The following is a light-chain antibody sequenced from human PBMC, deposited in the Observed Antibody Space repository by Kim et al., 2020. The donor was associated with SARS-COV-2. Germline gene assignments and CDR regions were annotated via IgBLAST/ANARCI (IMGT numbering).Light chain of an antibody. CDR3: NSRDSSGNVV. CDR1: GFRSYY. V-gene: IGLV3-19*01. CDR2: GKN. J-gene: IGLJ2*01. Sequence: AMGRKVRINCRGAGFRSYYASWYQQKPGQAPVLVIYGKNNRPSGIPDRFSGSSSGNTASLTITGAQAEDEADYYCNSRDSSGNVVFGGGTQLTVL.